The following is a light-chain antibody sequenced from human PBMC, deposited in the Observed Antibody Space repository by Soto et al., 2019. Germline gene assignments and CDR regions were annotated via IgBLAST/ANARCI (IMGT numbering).Light chain of an antibody. Sequence: EIVMTQSPATLSVSPGEGATLSCRASQSVSSNLAWYQQKPGQAPRLLILGASTRATGIPARFSGSGSGTEFSLAISALQSEEFAMYYCPQYSNWPLTFGGGTKVGIK. CDR1: QSVSSN. J-gene: IGKJ4*01. CDR3: PQYSNWPLT. CDR2: GAS. V-gene: IGKV3-15*01.